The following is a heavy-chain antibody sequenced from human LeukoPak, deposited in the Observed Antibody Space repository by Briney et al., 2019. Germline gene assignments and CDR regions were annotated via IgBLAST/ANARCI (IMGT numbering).Heavy chain of an antibody. Sequence: SETLSLTCAVYGGSFSGDYWSWIRQPPGKGLEWIGEINDSGSTNYDPSLKSRVTISVDTSKNQFSLKLSSVTAADTAVYYCARVEYYDILTGYYWEGYYFDYWGQGTLVTVSS. D-gene: IGHD3-9*01. CDR3: ARVEYYDILTGYYWEGYYFDY. J-gene: IGHJ4*02. CDR2: INDSGST. CDR1: GGSFSGDY. V-gene: IGHV4-34*01.